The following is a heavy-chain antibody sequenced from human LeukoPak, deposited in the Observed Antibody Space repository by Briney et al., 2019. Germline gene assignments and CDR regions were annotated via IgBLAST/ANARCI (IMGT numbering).Heavy chain of an antibody. CDR1: GFTFTTYW. V-gene: IGHV3-7*01. Sequence: GESLRLSCAASGFTFTTYWMSWVRQAPGKGLEWVANIKQDGTEKYYVDSVKGRFTISRDNAKTSLYLQMNSLRADDTAVYYCARESYRHFDYWGQGTLVSISS. J-gene: IGHJ4*02. CDR3: ARESYRHFDY. D-gene: IGHD1-26*01. CDR2: IKQDGTEK.